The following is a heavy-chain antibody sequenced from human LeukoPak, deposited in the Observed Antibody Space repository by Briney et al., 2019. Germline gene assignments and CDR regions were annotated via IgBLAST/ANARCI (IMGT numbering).Heavy chain of an antibody. D-gene: IGHD2-8*01. CDR1: DGSSSSSSYY. CDR2: IYYSGST. V-gene: IGHV4-39*07. J-gene: IGHJ5*02. CDR3: ARGKGYAPNWFDP. Sequence: SETLSLTCTVSDGSSSSSSYYWGCIRQPPGKGLEWIGTIYYSGSTYYNPSLKSRVTISVDTSKNQFSLKLSSVTAADTAVYYCARGKGYAPNWFDPWGQGTLVTVSS.